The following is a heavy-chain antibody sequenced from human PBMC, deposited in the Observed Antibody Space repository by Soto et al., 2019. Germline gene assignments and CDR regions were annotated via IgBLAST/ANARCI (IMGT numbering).Heavy chain of an antibody. CDR1: GYTFSDYG. Sequence: ASVKVSCKKSGYTFSDYGVSWVRQDPGQGLEWMGWINTFNGNTKYEQKFQGRVTLSIDTSTRTVFLELTSLKFDDAAVYYCARGRSTPGFGYYYGMDVWGQGTTVTVSS. J-gene: IGHJ6*02. CDR3: ARGRSTPGFGYYYGMDV. CDR2: INTFNGNT. V-gene: IGHV1-18*01. D-gene: IGHD3-10*01.